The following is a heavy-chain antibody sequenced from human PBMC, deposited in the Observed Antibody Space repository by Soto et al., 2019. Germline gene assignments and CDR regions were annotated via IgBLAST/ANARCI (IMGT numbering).Heavy chain of an antibody. V-gene: IGHV3-23*01. D-gene: IGHD3-22*01. CDR1: GFSFSLYA. J-gene: IGHJ3*02. CDR3: ARDADSSDNWDAFDI. Sequence: VQLLESGGGLVQPGGSLRLSCAASGFSFSLYAMSWVRQAPGKGLEWVSSLSNTGDSTYYEDSVKGRFTIFRDNPKNTLYLQMISLRAEDTAIYYCARDADSSDNWDAFDIWGQGTVVTVSS. CDR2: LSNTGDST.